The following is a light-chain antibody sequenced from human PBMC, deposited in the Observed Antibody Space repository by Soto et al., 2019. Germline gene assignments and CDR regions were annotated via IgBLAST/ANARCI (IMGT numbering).Light chain of an antibody. J-gene: IGLJ2*01. V-gene: IGLV6-57*02. CDR3: QSYDSSNPVV. CDR1: SGSIASNY. CDR2: EDN. Sequence: NFMLTQPHSVSESPGKTVTISCTGSSGSIASNYVQWYQQRPGSAPTTVIYEDNQRPSGVPDRFSGSIDSSSNSASLTISGLTTEDEADYYCQSYDSSNPVVFGGGNKLTVL.